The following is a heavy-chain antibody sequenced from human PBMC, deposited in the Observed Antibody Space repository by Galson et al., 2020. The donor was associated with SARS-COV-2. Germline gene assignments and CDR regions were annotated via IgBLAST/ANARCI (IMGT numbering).Heavy chain of an antibody. Sequence: GESLKISCAASGFTFTNFAMNWVRQAPGKGLEWVSGISGSDGATYYTDSFRGRFTISRDNSNNTLYLQMNSLRVEDTAVYYCAKDRVKRYCTGGSCYRHYYYYGLDVWGRGTTVIVSS. CDR2: ISGSDGAT. CDR1: GFTFTNFA. J-gene: IGHJ6*02. V-gene: IGHV3-23*01. D-gene: IGHD2-15*01. CDR3: AKDRVKRYCTGGSCYRHYYYYGLDV.